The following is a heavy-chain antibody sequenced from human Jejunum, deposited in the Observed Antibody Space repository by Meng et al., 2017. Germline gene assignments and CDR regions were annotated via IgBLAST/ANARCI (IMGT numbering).Heavy chain of an antibody. D-gene: IGHD1-26*01. V-gene: IGHV4-61*08. CDR3: ARDHMGSLDY. CDR2: AST. J-gene: IGHJ4*02. Sequence: QGLLQGSGPGRGRPSETLSSICSASGGYVSSAGYQWSWIRQAPGKGMEWIGYASTNYNPSLKSRVTISVDTSKNQFSLRLTSVTAADTAAYYCARDHMGSLDYWGQGILVTVSS. CDR1: GGYVSSAGYQ.